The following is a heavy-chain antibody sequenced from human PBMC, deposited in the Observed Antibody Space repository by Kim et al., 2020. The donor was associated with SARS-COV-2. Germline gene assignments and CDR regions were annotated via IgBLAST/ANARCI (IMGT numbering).Heavy chain of an antibody. D-gene: IGHD1-1*01. V-gene: IGHV4-34*13. Sequence: SLKSRVTISVDTSKNQFSQKLSSVTAADTAVYYCARGESWYNWNDGYFDYWGQGTLVTVSS. J-gene: IGHJ4*02. CDR3: ARGESWYNWNDGYFDY.